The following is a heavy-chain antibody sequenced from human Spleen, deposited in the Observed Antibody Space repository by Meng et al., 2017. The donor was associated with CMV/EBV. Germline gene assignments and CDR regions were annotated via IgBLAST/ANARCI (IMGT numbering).Heavy chain of an antibody. CDR1: GFTFDTYW. Sequence: GESLKISCAASGFTFDTYWIHWVRQAPGKGLVWVSRVNRDGSSTIYADSVKGLFTISRDNAKNTLYLQMNSLRAEDTAVYYCARQYCGDNSCWGAFDVWGQGTVVTVSS. CDR3: ARQYCGDNSCWGAFDV. D-gene: IGHD2-21*01. V-gene: IGHV3-74*01. J-gene: IGHJ3*01. CDR2: VNRDGSST.